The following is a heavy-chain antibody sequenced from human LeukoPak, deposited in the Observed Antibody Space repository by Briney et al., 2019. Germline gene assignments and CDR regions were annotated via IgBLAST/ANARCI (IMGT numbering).Heavy chain of an antibody. J-gene: IGHJ6*03. CDR3: AGSPTYYYHYMDV. Sequence: PSETLSLTCTVSGGSISSSNYYWGWIRQPPGKGLECIGSIYYSGRTYYKPSLKSRVTISVDTSKNQFSLKLSSVTAADTAVYYCAGSPTYYYHYMDVWGKGTTVTISS. CDR1: GGSISSSNYY. CDR2: IYYSGRT. V-gene: IGHV4-39*07.